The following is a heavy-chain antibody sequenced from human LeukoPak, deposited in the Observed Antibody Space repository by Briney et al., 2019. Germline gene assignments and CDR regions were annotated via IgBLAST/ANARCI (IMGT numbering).Heavy chain of an antibody. CDR3: SKVARLGWELLSYYFDF. CDR2: ISYDGNNE. CDR1: GFTFSSYA. J-gene: IGHJ4*02. V-gene: IGHV3-30-3*01. D-gene: IGHD1-26*01. Sequence: GGSLRLSCAASGFTFSSYAMHWVRQAPGKGLEWVAVISYDGNNEYYADSVKGRFTISRDNSKNTLYLQMTSLRAEDTAVYYCSKVARLGWELLSYYFDFWGQGTLVTVSS.